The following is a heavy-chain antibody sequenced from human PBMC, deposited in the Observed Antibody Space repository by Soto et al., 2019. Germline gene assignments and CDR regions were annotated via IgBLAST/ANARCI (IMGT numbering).Heavy chain of an antibody. Sequence: LRLSCAASGFTFSSYSMNWVRQAPGKGLEWVSSISSSSSYIYYADSVKGRFTISRDNAKNSLYLQMNSLRAEDTAVYYCARDLVGATMLNYWGQGTLVTVSS. J-gene: IGHJ4*02. D-gene: IGHD1-26*01. CDR2: ISSSSSYI. CDR3: ARDLVGATMLNY. CDR1: GFTFSSYS. V-gene: IGHV3-21*01.